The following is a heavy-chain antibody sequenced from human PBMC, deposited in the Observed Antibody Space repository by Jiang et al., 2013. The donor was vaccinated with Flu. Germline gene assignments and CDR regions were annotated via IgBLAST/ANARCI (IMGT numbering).Heavy chain of an antibody. CDR1: FSNHW. J-gene: IGHJ6*02. CDR3: ARRGIAAAGSYGMDV. D-gene: IGHD6-13*01. CDR2: IFLGDSDT. Sequence: FSNHWIAWVRQMPGKGLEWMGIIFLGDSDTRYSPSFQGQVTISADKSINTAYLQWSSLKASDTAMYYCARRGIAAAGSYGMDVWGQGTTVTVSS. V-gene: IGHV5-51*01.